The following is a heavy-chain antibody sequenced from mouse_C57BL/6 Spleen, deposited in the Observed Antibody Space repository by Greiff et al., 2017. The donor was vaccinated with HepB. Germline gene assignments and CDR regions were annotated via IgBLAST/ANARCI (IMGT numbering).Heavy chain of an antibody. Sequence: QVQLKQSGAELARPGASVKLSCKASGYTFTSYGISWVKQRTGQGLEWIGEIYPRSGNTYYNEKFKGKATLTADKSSSTAYMELRSLTSEDSAVYFCARYRGSSGYNFDYWGQGTTLTVSS. J-gene: IGHJ2*01. CDR2: IYPRSGNT. CDR1: GYTFTSYG. D-gene: IGHD3-2*02. V-gene: IGHV1-81*01. CDR3: ARYRGSSGYNFDY.